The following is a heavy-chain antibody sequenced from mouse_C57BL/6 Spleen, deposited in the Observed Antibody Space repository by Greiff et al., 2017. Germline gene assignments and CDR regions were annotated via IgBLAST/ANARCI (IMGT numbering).Heavy chain of an antibody. CDR2: INYDGSST. CDR1: GFTFSDYY. V-gene: IGHV5-16*01. Sequence: EVNVVESEGGLVQPGSSMKLSCTASGFTFSDYYMAWVRQVPEKGLEWVANINYDGSSTYYLDSLKSRFIISRDNAKNILYLQMSSLKSEDTATYYCASFYDGSFAYWGQGTLVTVSA. CDR3: ASFYDGSFAY. J-gene: IGHJ3*01. D-gene: IGHD2-3*01.